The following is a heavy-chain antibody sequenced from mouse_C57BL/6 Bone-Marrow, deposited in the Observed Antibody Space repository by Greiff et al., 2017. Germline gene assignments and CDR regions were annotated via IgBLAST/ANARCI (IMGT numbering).Heavy chain of an antibody. CDR1: GFNIKDDY. Sequence: EVKLMESGAELVRPGASVKLSCTASGFNIKDDYMHWVKQRPEQGLEWIGWIDPENGDTDYASKFQGKASITADTSSNTAYLQLSRLRSEDTAVYYCTTVITTVVAYYWYFAVWGTGTTVTVSS. V-gene: IGHV14-4*01. CDR2: IDPENGDT. D-gene: IGHD1-1*01. CDR3: TTVITTVVAYYWYFAV. J-gene: IGHJ1*03.